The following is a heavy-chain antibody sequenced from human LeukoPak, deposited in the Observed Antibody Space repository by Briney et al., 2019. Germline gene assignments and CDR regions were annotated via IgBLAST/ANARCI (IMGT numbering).Heavy chain of an antibody. CDR3: ARRRSGAPWWFDP. CDR2: IYYSGST. D-gene: IGHD2-15*01. CDR1: GGSISSSSYY. V-gene: IGHV4-39*01. J-gene: IGHJ5*02. Sequence: SETLSLTCTVSGGSISSSSYYWGWIRQPPGKGLEWIGSIYYSGSTYYNPSLKSRVTISVDTSKNQFSLKLSSVTAADTAVYYCARRRSGAPWWFDPWGQGTLVTVPS.